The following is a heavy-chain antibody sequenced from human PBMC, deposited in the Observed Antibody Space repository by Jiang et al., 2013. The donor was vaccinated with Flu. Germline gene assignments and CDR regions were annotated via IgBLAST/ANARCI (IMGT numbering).Heavy chain of an antibody. CDR2: IYHSGSP. CDR3: ARVRDSSGFYRALDI. V-gene: IGHV4-31*03. Sequence: GLVKPSQTLSLTCTVSGGSINSDGSYWTWIRQHPGKGLEWIGYIYHSGSPDYNPALKSRITISVDTSKSQFSLRLSSVTAADAAVYYCARVRDSSGFYRALDIWGQGTMVTVSS. CDR1: GGSINSDGSY. D-gene: IGHD3-22*01. J-gene: IGHJ3*02.